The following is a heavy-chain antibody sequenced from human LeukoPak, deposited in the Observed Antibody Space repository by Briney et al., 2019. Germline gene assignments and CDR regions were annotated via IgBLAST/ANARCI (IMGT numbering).Heavy chain of an antibody. Sequence: PGGSLRLSCAASGFTFSSYAMHWVRQAPGKGLEWVAVISYDGSNKYYADSVKGRFTISRDNSKNTLYLQMNSLRAEDTAVYYCASPMVRGVIKVGPYGYWGQGTLVTASS. CDR2: ISYDGSNK. J-gene: IGHJ4*02. V-gene: IGHV3-30*04. CDR1: GFTFSSYA. CDR3: ASPMVRGVIKVGPYGY. D-gene: IGHD3-10*01.